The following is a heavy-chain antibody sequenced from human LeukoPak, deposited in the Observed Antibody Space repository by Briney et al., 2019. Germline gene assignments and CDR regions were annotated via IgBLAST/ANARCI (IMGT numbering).Heavy chain of an antibody. D-gene: IGHD1-1*01. Sequence: SGGSLRLSCAASGFSFSNSWMHWVRQAPGKGLEWVSPISGSGGSTYYADSVKGRFTISRDNSKNTLYLQMNSLRAEDTAVYYCAKGGTHWPTGYYYMDVWGKGTTVTVSS. V-gene: IGHV3-23*01. CDR2: ISGSGGST. J-gene: IGHJ6*03. CDR1: GFSFSNSW. CDR3: AKGGTHWPTGYYYMDV.